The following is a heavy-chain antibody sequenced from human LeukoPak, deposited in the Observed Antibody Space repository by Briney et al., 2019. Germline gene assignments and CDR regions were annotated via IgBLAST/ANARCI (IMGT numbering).Heavy chain of an antibody. CDR3: AREYVITFGGVIVQADAFDI. CDR2: IYYSGST. D-gene: IGHD3-16*02. J-gene: IGHJ3*02. CDR1: GGSISSYY. Sequence: SETLSLTCTVSGGSISSYYWSWIRQPPGKGLEWIGYIYYSGSTNYNPSLKSRVTISVDTSNNQFSLKLSSVTAADTAVYYCAREYVITFGGVIVQADAFDIWGQGTMVTVSS. V-gene: IGHV4-59*01.